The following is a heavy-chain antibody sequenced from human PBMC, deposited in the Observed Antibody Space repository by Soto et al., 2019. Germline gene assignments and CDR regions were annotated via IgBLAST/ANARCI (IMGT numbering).Heavy chain of an antibody. Sequence: EVQLVESGGGLAKPGGTLTLSCEASGFTFSSYSMNWVRQAPGKGLEWVSSISSSSSDIYYADSVKGRVTISRDNAKHSLYLQMNSLRAEDTAVCSCAKDSGIADCDLWGRGTLVTVSS. J-gene: IGHJ2*01. CDR2: ISSSSSDI. CDR3: AKDSGIADCDL. V-gene: IGHV3-21*01. CDR1: GFTFSSYS. D-gene: IGHD1-26*01.